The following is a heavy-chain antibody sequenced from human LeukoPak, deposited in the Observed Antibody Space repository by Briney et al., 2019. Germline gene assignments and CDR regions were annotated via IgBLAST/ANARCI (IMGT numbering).Heavy chain of an antibody. CDR1: GYTFYTYG. D-gene: IGHD4-17*01. V-gene: IGHV1-18*01. CDR2: IRTDDGDT. Sequence: ASVKVSCKASGYTFYTYGITWVRQAPGQGLEWMGWIRTDDGDTHYAEKLQGRVSMTADTSTSTAYMELRSLRSDDTAVYYCARGLFGNYGRVSYTEFDFWGQGTLVTVSS. J-gene: IGHJ4*02. CDR3: ARGLFGNYGRVSYTEFDF.